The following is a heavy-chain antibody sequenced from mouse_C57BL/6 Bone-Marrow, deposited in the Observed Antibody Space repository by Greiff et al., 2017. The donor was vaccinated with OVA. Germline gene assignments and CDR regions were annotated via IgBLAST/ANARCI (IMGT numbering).Heavy chain of an antibody. D-gene: IGHD2-10*01. CDR2: ISNLAYSI. CDR3: ARPSYSSWFAY. V-gene: IGHV5-15*01. CDR1: GFTFSDYG. Sequence: EVKLVESGGGLVQPGGSLKLSCAASGFTFSDYGMAWVRQAPRKGPEWVAFISNLAYSIYYADTVTGRFTISRENAKNTLYLEMSSLRSEDTAMYYCARPSYSSWFAYWGQGTLVTVSA. J-gene: IGHJ3*01.